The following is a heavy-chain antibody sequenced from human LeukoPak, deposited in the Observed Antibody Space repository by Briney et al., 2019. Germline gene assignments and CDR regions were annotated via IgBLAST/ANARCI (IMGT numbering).Heavy chain of an antibody. V-gene: IGHV3-21*01. Sequence: GGSLRLSRAASGFTFSNYNMHWVRQAPGKGLEWVSSISSSSSYIYYADSVKGRFTISRDNAKNSLYLQMNSLRAEDTAVYYCAREERDGYNYYWYFDLWGRGTLVTVSS. D-gene: IGHD5-24*01. CDR2: ISSSSSYI. CDR3: AREERDGYNYYWYFDL. J-gene: IGHJ2*01. CDR1: GFTFSNYN.